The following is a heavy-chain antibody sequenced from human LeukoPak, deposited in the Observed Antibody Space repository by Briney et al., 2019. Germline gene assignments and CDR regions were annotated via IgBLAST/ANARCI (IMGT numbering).Heavy chain of an antibody. CDR2: IIPILGIA. CDR3: AEGGDSSGYHDY. J-gene: IGHJ4*02. D-gene: IGHD3-22*01. V-gene: IGHV1-69*04. Sequence: SVKVSCKASGGTFISYAISWVRQAPGQGVEWMGRIIPILGIANYAQKFQGRVTITADKSTSTAYMELSSLRSEDTAVYYCAEGGDSSGYHDYWGQGTLATVSS. CDR1: GGTFISYA.